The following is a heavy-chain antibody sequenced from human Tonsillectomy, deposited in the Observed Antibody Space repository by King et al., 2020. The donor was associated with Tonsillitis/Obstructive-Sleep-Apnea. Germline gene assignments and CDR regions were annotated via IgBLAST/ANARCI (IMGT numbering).Heavy chain of an antibody. D-gene: IGHD2-2*02. V-gene: IGHV3-48*03. CDR1: GFTFSSYE. CDR2: ISSSGSTI. Sequence: EVQLVESGGGLVQPGGSLGLSCAASGFTFSSYEMNWVRQAPGKGLEWVSYISSSGSTIYYADSVKGRFTISRDNAKNSLYLQMNSLRAEDTAVYYCARDRYPIPLDYWGQGTLVTVSS. CDR3: ARDRYPIPLDY. J-gene: IGHJ4*02.